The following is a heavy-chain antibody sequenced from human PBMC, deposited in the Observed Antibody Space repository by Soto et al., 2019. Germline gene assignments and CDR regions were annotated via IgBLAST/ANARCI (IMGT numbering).Heavy chain of an antibody. J-gene: IGHJ4*02. Sequence: QVQLVQSGAEVKKPGSSVKVSCKASGGTFSSYTISWVRQAPGQGLEWMGRIIPIVGIANYAQKFQGRVTITADKSTSTAYMELSSLRSEDTAVYYCARALEYSSSSSLDYWGQGTLVTVSS. CDR2: IIPIVGIA. V-gene: IGHV1-69*02. CDR1: GGTFSSYT. D-gene: IGHD6-6*01. CDR3: ARALEYSSSSSLDY.